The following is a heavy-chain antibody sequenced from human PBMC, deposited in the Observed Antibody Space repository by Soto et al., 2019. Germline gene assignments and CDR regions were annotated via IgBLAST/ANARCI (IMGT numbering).Heavy chain of an antibody. V-gene: IGHV4-4*02. CDR1: GDSISSSNW. D-gene: IGHD6-13*01. CDR3: ARTPSFSSTFDY. Sequence: QVQLQESGPRLVQSSGTLSLTCAVSGDSISSSNWWSWVRQPPGKGLEWIGEIYHSGNTNYNPSLKSRVTISLDKSQNQFSLTLTSVTAADTAVYYCARTPSFSSTFDYWGQGTLVTVSS. CDR2: IYHSGNT. J-gene: IGHJ4*02.